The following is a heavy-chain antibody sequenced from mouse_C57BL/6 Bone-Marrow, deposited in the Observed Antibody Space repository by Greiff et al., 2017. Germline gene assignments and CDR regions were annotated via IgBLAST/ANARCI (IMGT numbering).Heavy chain of an antibody. CDR2: IYPRSGNT. V-gene: IGHV1-81*01. J-gene: IGHJ4*01. Sequence: VQLQQSGAELARPGASVKLSCKASGYTFTSYGISWVKQRTGQGLEWIGEIYPRSGNTYYNEKFKGKATLTADKSSSTAYMELRSLTSEDSAVXFCARYSNYVNYAMDYWGQGTSVTVSS. CDR1: GYTFTSYG. CDR3: ARYSNYVNYAMDY. D-gene: IGHD2-5*01.